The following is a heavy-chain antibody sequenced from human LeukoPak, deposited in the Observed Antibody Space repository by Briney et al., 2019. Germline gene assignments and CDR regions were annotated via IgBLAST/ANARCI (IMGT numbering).Heavy chain of an antibody. CDR3: ARWNNDWEFDY. V-gene: IGHV3-7*05. J-gene: IGHJ4*02. Sequence: GGSLRLSCAASGFTFSSSWMTWVRQAPGKGLEWVAHIKEGGTEEYYVDSVKGRFTISRDNAKNSLSLQMNSLRAEDTAVYYCARWNNDWEFDYWGQGTLVSVSS. CDR2: IKEGGTEE. CDR1: GFTFSSSW. D-gene: IGHD1/OR15-1a*01.